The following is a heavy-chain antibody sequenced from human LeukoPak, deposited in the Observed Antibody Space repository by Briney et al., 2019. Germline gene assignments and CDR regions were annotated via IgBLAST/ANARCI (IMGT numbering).Heavy chain of an antibody. CDR2: IIPIFGTA. Sequence: SVKVSCKASGGTFSSYAISWVRQAPGQGLEWMGGIIPIFGTANYAQKFQGRVTITADESTSTAYMELSSLRSEDTAVYYCASSPGSAAYYYYGMDVWGQGTTVTVSS. CDR3: ASSPGSAAYYYYGMDV. V-gene: IGHV1-69*01. D-gene: IGHD6-19*01. J-gene: IGHJ6*02. CDR1: GGTFSSYA.